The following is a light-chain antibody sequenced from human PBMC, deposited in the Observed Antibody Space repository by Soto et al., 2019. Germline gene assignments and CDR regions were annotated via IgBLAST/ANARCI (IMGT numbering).Light chain of an antibody. V-gene: IGKV1-5*03. J-gene: IGKJ1*01. CDR3: QQYNTYST. CDR2: KAS. Sequence: QMTQSPSTMYASVGDTVTITCRASQSINTWLAWYQQKPGKAPKLLIYKASSLESGVPSRFSGSGSGTEFTLTISSLQPDDFATYYCQQYNTYSTFGHGTKVEIK. CDR1: QSINTW.